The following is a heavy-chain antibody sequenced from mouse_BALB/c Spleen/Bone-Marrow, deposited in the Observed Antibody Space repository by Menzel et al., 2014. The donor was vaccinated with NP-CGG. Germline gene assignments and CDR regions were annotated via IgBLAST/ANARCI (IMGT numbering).Heavy chain of an antibody. Sequence: EVQLQQSGPELVKPGASVKISCKASGYSFTGYYMHWVKQSHVKSLEWIGRINPYNGATSYNQKFKDKASLTVDKSSSTAYMELHSLTSEDSAVYYCARAAYYFDYWGQGTTLTVSS. CDR3: ARAAYYFDY. CDR2: INPYNGAT. J-gene: IGHJ2*01. D-gene: IGHD1-2*01. V-gene: IGHV1-31*01. CDR1: GYSFTGYY.